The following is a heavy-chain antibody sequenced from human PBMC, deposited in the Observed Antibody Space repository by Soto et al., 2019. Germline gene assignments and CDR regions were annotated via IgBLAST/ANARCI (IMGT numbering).Heavy chain of an antibody. D-gene: IGHD2-15*01. CDR1: GFTFTSSA. CDR3: AAEGQLVAAWGAFDL. Sequence: GASVKVSCKASGFTFTSSAVQWVRQARGQRLEWIGWIVVGSGNTNYAQKFQERVTITRDMSTSTAYMELSSLRSEDTAVYYCAAEGQLVAAWGAFDLWGPGTMVTVSS. V-gene: IGHV1-58*01. J-gene: IGHJ3*01. CDR2: IVVGSGNT.